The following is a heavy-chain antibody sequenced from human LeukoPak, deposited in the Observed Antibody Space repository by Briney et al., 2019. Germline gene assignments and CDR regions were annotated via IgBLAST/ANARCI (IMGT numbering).Heavy chain of an antibody. CDR2: IHDSGST. J-gene: IGHJ4*02. V-gene: IGHV4-59*08. Sequence: SETLSLTCTVSGASISSYYWSWIRQPPGKGLEWIAYIHDSGSTNYNPSLKSRVTTSVDTSKNQFSLMLSSVTAADTAVYFCARHGGGWSFDYWGQGTLVTVSS. D-gene: IGHD6-19*01. CDR1: GASISSYY. CDR3: ARHGGGWSFDY.